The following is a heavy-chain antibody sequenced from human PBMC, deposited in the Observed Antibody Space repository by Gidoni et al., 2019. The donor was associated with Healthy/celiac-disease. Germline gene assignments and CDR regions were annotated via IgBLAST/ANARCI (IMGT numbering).Heavy chain of an antibody. J-gene: IGHJ4*02. CDR2: ISAYNGNT. Sequence: QVHLVQSGAEVKKPGASVKVFCKASGYTFTSYCLSWVRQAPGQGLEWMGWISAYNGNTNYAQKLQGRVTMTRDTSTSTAYMELRRLRSDDTAVYYCMTSGGYSLWGQGTLVTVSS. CDR1: GYTFTSYC. V-gene: IGHV1-18*01. CDR3: MTSGGYSL. D-gene: IGHD2-15*01.